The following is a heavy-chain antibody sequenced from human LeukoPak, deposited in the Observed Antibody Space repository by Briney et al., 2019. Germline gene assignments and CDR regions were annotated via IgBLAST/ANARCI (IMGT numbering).Heavy chain of an antibody. CDR1: GGSISSYY. V-gene: IGHV4-59*01. CDR2: IYYSGST. D-gene: IGHD3-3*01. Sequence: SETLSLTCTVSGGSISSYYWSWVRQPPGKGLEWIGYIYYSGSTNYNPSLKSRVTLSVDTSKNKFSLKLSSVTAADTAVYYCARVKGVRFLEWLLKGGYYYMDVWGKGTTVTVSS. J-gene: IGHJ6*03. CDR3: ARVKGVRFLEWLLKGGYYYMDV.